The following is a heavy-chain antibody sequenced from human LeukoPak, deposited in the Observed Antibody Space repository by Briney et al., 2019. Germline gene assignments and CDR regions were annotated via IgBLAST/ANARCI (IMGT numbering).Heavy chain of an antibody. CDR2: VHSRGNT. D-gene: IGHD1-26*01. V-gene: IGHV3-66*04. J-gene: IGHJ4*02. CDR3: ARQVGATLVDH. Sequence: GGSLRLSCAASGFTVTNNHMNWVRQAPGRGLEWVSVVHSRGNTYYADSVKGRFTISRDNSKNTLYLQMNSLRAEDTAVYYCARQVGATLVDHWGQGTLVTVSS. CDR1: GFTVTNNH.